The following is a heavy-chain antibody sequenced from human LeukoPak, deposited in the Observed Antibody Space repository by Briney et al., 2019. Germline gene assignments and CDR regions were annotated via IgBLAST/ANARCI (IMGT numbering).Heavy chain of an antibody. J-gene: IGHJ4*02. Sequence: GGSLRLSCVASGFTFSGYWMTWVRQAPGKGLEWVANIIQDGSDKYYVDSVKGRFTISRDNAKNSLYLQMNSLRAEDTAVYYCARRYSYGWRDYFDYWGQGTLVTVSS. CDR2: IIQDGSDK. V-gene: IGHV3-7*01. CDR1: GFTFSGYW. CDR3: ARRYSYGWRDYFDY. D-gene: IGHD5-18*01.